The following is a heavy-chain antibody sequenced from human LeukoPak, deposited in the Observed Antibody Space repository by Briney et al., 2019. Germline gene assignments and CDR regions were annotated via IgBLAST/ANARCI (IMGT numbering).Heavy chain of an antibody. CDR1: GFTFSSYS. CDR3: ARDSADDSSGYYRDY. D-gene: IGHD3-22*01. V-gene: IGHV3-21*01. CDR2: ISSSSSYI. Sequence: GGSLRLSCAASGFTFSSYSMNWVRQAPGKGLEWVSSISSSSSYIYYADSVKGRFTISRDNAKNSLYLQMNSLRAEDTAVYYCARDSADDSSGYYRDYWGQGTLVAVSS. J-gene: IGHJ4*02.